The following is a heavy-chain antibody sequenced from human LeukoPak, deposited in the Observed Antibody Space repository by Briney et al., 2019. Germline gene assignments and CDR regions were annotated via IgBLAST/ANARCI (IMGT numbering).Heavy chain of an antibody. CDR1: DGSINSYY. D-gene: IGHD1-26*01. V-gene: IGHV4-59*01. J-gene: IGHJ6*02. Sequence: SETLSLTCSVSDGSINSYYWNWIRRPPGKGLEWIGYIYYNGNTNYSPSLKSRVTMSVDTSKNLFSLKVSSVTAADTAVYYCARGRSNYYGMDVWGQGTAVTVSS. CDR2: IYYNGNT. CDR3: ARGRSNYYGMDV.